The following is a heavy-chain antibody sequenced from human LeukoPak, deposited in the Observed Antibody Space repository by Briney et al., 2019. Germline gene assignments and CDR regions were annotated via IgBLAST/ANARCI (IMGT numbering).Heavy chain of an antibody. D-gene: IGHD3-22*01. CDR1: GFTFSSYA. J-gene: IGHJ4*02. V-gene: IGHV3-23*01. CDR3: ASARVGYYDSGAPHYFDY. Sequence: GGSLRLSCTASGFTFSSYAMTWVRQPPGKGLEWVSVISASGGRTNYADSVRGRFTISRDNSKNTVYLQMKSLGAEDTAVYFCASARVGYYDSGAPHYFDYWGQGTLVTVSS. CDR2: ISASGGRT.